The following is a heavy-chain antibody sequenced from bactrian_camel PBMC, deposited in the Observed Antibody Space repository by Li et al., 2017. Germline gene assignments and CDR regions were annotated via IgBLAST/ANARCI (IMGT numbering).Heavy chain of an antibody. CDR3: APDPRGSAY. CDR1: GFTFSSAY. D-gene: IGHD3*01. V-gene: IGHV3-2*01. Sequence: HVQLVESGGGSVQAGGSLGLSCAASGFTFSSAYMSWVRHVPGKGLEWVSSLYTGGGSTEYIDSVKGRFTISTDNNKNTLFLQMNSMKPEDTAVYHCAPDPRGSAYWGQGTQVTVS. CDR2: LYTGGGST. J-gene: IGHJ4*01.